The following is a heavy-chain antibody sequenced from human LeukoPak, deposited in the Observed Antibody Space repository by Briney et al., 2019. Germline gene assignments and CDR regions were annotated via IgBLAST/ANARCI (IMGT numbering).Heavy chain of an antibody. CDR3: ARSNIAVAGTPPYYFDY. CDR1: GFTFSSYA. V-gene: IGHV3-30*14. Sequence: PGRSLRLSCAASGFTFSSYAMQWVRPAAGKGLEWVAVISYDGSNKYYADSVKGRFTISRDNSKNTLYLQMNSLRAEDTAVYYCARSNIAVAGTPPYYFDYCGQGTLVTVSS. CDR2: ISYDGSNK. D-gene: IGHD6-19*01. J-gene: IGHJ4*02.